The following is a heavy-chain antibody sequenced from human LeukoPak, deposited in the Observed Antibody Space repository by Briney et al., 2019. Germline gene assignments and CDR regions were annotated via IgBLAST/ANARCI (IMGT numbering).Heavy chain of an antibody. V-gene: IGHV3-30*01. J-gene: IGHJ4*02. Sequence: GRSLRLSCAASGFTFSSYAMHWVRQAPGKGLEWVAVISYDGSNKYYADSVKGRFTISRDNSKNTLYLQMNSLRAEDTAVYYCARAYNGVVPAATLIPPDYWGQGTLVTVSS. CDR1: GFTFSSYA. D-gene: IGHD2-2*01. CDR3: ARAYNGVVPAATLIPPDY. CDR2: ISYDGSNK.